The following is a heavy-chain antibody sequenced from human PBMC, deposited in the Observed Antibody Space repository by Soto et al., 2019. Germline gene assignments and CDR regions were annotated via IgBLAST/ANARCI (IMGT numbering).Heavy chain of an antibody. CDR3: ARGVRIAVAGTEAPEFDY. V-gene: IGHV1-18*01. CDR1: GYTFTSYG. CDR2: ISAYNGNT. D-gene: IGHD6-19*01. J-gene: IGHJ4*02. Sequence: QVQLVQSGAEVKKPGASVKVSCKASGYTFTSYGISWVRQAPGQGLEWMGWISAYNGNTNNAQKLQGRVTMTTATSTSTAYMELRSLRSDDTAVYYCARGVRIAVAGTEAPEFDYWGQGTLVTVSS.